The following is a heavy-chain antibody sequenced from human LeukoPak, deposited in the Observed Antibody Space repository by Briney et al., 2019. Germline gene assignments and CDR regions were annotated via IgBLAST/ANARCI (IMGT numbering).Heavy chain of an antibody. D-gene: IGHD3-3*01. V-gene: IGHV4-34*01. CDR1: GGSFSGYY. Sequence: SETLSLTCAVYGGSFSGYYWSWIRQPPGKGLEWIGEIYHSGSTNYNPSLKSRVTISVDTSKNQFSLKLSSVTAADTAVYYCAREGDFWSGYYPYYYYYYMDVCGKGTTATVSS. CDR3: AREGDFWSGYYPYYYYYYMDV. CDR2: IYHSGST. J-gene: IGHJ6*03.